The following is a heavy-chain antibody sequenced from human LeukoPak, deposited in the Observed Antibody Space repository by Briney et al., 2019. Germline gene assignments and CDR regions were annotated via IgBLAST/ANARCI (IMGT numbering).Heavy chain of an antibody. J-gene: IGHJ4*02. CDR1: GFTFSSYW. V-gene: IGHV3-74*01. CDR3: ARERIAAAGTGFDY. Sequence: GGSLRLSCAASGFTFSSYWMHWVRQAPGKGLVWVSRINSDGSSTSYADSVKGRFTISRDNAKNTLYLQMNSLRAEDTAVYHCARERIAAAGTGFDYWGQGTLVTVSS. CDR2: INSDGSST. D-gene: IGHD6-13*01.